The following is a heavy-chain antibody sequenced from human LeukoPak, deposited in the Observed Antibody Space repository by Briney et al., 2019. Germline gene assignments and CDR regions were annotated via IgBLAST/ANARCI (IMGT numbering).Heavy chain of an antibody. CDR3: AKDPTSEPSGYCSSTSCLGPHAFDI. Sequence: GGSLRLSCAASGFTFSSYGMHWVRQAPGKGLEWVAFIRYDGSNKYYADSVKGRFTISRDNSKNTLYLQMNSLRAEDTAVYYCAKDPTSEPSGYCSSTSCLGPHAFDIWGQGTMVTVSS. CDR2: IRYDGSNK. D-gene: IGHD2-2*01. CDR1: GFTFSSYG. V-gene: IGHV3-30*02. J-gene: IGHJ3*02.